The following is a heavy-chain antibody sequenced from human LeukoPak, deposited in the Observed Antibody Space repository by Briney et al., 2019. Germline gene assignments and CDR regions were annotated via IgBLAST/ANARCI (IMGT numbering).Heavy chain of an antibody. Sequence: PSETLSLTCAVYGGSFSGYYWSWIRQPPGKGLEWIGEINHSGSTNYNPSLKSRVTISVDTSENQFSLKLSSVTAADTAVYYCARGSRYQLLYYYYYYGMDVWGQGTTVTVSS. CDR2: INHSGST. V-gene: IGHV4-34*01. CDR3: ARGSRYQLLYYYYYYGMDV. CDR1: GGSFSGYY. D-gene: IGHD2-2*02. J-gene: IGHJ6*02.